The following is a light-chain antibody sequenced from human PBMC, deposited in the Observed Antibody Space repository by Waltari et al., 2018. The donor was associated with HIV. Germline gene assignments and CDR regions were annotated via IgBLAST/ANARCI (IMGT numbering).Light chain of an antibody. J-gene: IGLJ2*01. V-gene: IGLV1-40*01. Sequence: QSVLTQPPSVSGAPGQRVTISCTGSSSDIGAGYGVHWYQQLPGTAPKLLIYGNNNRPSGVSDRFSGSKSGTSASLAITGLQAEDEADYYCQSYDNSLSGHVVFGGGTKLTVL. CDR1: SSDIGAGYG. CDR2: GNN. CDR3: QSYDNSLSGHVV.